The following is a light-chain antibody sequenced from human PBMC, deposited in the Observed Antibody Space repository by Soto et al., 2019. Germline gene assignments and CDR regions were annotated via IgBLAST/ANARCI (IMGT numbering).Light chain of an antibody. J-gene: IGKJ5*01. CDR3: QQLNSYPIT. CDR1: QGISSY. CDR2: TAS. V-gene: IGKV1-9*01. Sequence: DIQLTQSPSFLSASVGDRVTITCRASQGISSYLAWYQQKPGKAPKIMIYTASTLQSGVPSRFSGSGSGTEFTLTISSLQPEDFATYYCQQLNSYPITFGQGTRLEIK.